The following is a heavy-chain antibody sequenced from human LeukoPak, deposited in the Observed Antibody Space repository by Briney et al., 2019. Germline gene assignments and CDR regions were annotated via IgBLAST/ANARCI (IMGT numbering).Heavy chain of an antibody. CDR2: IKQDGSEK. CDR3: ARKGTSSWYYYYMDV. J-gene: IGHJ6*03. D-gene: IGHD6-13*01. Sequence: GGSLRLSCAASGFTFSSYWMSWVRQASGKGLEWVANIKQDGSEKYYVDSVKGRFTISRDNAKNSLYLQMNSLRAEDTAVYYCARKGTSSWYYYYMDVWGKGTTVTISS. V-gene: IGHV3-7*01. CDR1: GFTFSSYW.